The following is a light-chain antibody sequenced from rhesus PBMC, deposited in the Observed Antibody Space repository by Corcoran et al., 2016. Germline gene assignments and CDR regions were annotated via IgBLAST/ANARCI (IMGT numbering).Light chain of an antibody. Sequence: DIQMTQSPSSLSASVGDTVPITCRAIQSISSWLACYQQKPGKAPKLLIYKASTLQRGVPSRFSGSGSGTDFTLTISSLQSEDFATYYCQQYSSSPYSFGQGTKVEIK. CDR1: QSISSW. J-gene: IGKJ2*01. CDR2: KAS. V-gene: IGKV1-22*01. CDR3: QQYSSSPYS.